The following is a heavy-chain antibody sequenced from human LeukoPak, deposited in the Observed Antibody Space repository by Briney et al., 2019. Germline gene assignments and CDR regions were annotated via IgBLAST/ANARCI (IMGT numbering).Heavy chain of an antibody. V-gene: IGHV3-21*01. CDR2: ISSSSSYI. CDR1: GFTFSSYS. Sequence: GSLRLSCAASGFTFSSYSMNWVRQAPGKGLEWVSSISSSSSYIYYADSVKGRFTISRDNAKNSLYLQMNSLRAEDTAVYYCARARYCSSTSCYGIDYWGQGTLVTVSS. CDR3: ARARYCSSTSCYGIDY. J-gene: IGHJ4*02. D-gene: IGHD2-2*01.